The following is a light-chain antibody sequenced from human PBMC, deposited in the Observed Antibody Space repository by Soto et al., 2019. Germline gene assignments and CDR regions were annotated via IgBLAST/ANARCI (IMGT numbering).Light chain of an antibody. Sequence: DSVVTHAPRSLRVTPGEAASVSCMSIRMLLNSHNGNTYLDWYLQKPGQSPQLLIYTLYYRASGVPDRFSGSGSGTDFTLKISRVEAEDVGTYYCMQRIDFPYTFGQGTRLEI. V-gene: IGKV2-40*01. J-gene: IGKJ5*01. CDR2: TLY. CDR1: RMLLNSHNGNTY. CDR3: MQRIDFPYT.